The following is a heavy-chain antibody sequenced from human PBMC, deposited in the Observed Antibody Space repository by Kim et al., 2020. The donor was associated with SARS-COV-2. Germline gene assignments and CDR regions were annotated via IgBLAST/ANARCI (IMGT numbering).Heavy chain of an antibody. V-gene: IGHV1-69*13. J-gene: IGHJ6*02. CDR3: ASPVVSYYDILTGSAYYYYYGMDV. D-gene: IGHD3-9*01. CDR2: IIPIFGTA. CDR1: GGTFSSYA. Sequence: SVKVSCKASGGTFSSYAISWVRQAPGQGLEWMGGIIPIFGTANYAQKFQGRVTITADESTSTAYMELSSLRSEDTAVYYCASPVVSYYDILTGSAYYYYYGMDVWGQGTTVTVSS.